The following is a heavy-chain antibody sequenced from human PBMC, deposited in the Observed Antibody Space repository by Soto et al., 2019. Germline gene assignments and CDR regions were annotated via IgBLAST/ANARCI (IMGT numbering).Heavy chain of an antibody. J-gene: IGHJ6*02. CDR3: ARDRALMTTWDYYYYGMDV. V-gene: IGHV4-38-2*02. Sequence: SETLSLTCAVSGYSISSGYYWGCIRQPPGKGLEWIGSIYHSGSTYYNPSLKSRVTISVDTSKNQFSLKLSSVTAADTAVYYCARDRALMTTWDYYYYGMDVWGQGTTVTVSS. CDR1: GYSISSGYY. CDR2: IYHSGST. D-gene: IGHD4-17*01.